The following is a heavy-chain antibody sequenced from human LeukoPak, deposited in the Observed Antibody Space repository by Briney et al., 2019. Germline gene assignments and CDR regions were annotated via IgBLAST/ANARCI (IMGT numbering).Heavy chain of an antibody. J-gene: IGHJ6*02. D-gene: IGHD6-13*01. CDR1: GFTFSSYA. CDR3: AKDRHSSSWSLYYYYGMDV. Sequence: GGSRRPSWPASGFTFSSYAMSWFRKAPGKGREWVSAIRGSGGSTYYADSVKGRFTISRDNSKNTLYLQMNSLRAEDTAVYYCAKDRHSSSWSLYYYYGMDVWGQGTTVTVSS. V-gene: IGHV3-23*01. CDR2: IRGSGGST.